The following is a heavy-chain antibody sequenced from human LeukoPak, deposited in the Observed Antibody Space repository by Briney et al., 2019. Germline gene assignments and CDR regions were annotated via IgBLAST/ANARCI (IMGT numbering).Heavy chain of an antibody. V-gene: IGHV4-39*07. CDR2: IYSSGNT. CDR1: GASLSSNNYY. J-gene: IGHJ4*02. D-gene: IGHD5-12*01. CDR3: ARTGIDSGYTSVDY. Sequence: SETLSLTCTVSGASLSSNNYYWGWVRQPPGKGLEWIGNIYSSGNTYYNASLKSRVTIYIDKSKNQFSLKLSSVTAADTAFYYCARTGIDSGYTSVDYWGQGTLVTVSS.